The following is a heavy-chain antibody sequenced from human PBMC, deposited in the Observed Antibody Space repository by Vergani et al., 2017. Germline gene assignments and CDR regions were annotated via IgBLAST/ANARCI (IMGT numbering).Heavy chain of an antibody. V-gene: IGHV1-69*01. CDR3: AGSSTMVRGVLPFYFDY. D-gene: IGHD3-10*01. CDR2: IIPIFGTA. CDR1: GYTFTSYY. Sequence: QVQLVQSGAEVKKPGASVKVSCKASGYTFTSYYMHWVRQAPGQGLEWMGGIIPIFGTANYAQKFQGRVTITADESTSTAYMELSSLRSEDTAVYYCAGSSTMVRGVLPFYFDYWGQGTLVTVSS. J-gene: IGHJ4*02.